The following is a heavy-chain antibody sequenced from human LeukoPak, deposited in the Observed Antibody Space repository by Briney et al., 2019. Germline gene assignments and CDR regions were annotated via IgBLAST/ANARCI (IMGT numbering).Heavy chain of an antibody. CDR1: GYTFTGYY. D-gene: IGHD2-2*02. V-gene: IGHV1-2*02. J-gene: IGHJ6*03. Sequence: ASVKVSCKASGYTFTGYYMHWGRQAPGQGLEWMGWINPNSGGTNYAQKFQGRVTMTRDTSISTAYMELSRLRSDDTAVYYCAREEVPAAIHHYYYYMDVWGKGTTVTVSS. CDR2: INPNSGGT. CDR3: AREEVPAAIHHYYYYMDV.